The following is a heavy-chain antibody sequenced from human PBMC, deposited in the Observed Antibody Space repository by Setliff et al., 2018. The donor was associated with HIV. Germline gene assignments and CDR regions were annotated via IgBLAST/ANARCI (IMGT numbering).Heavy chain of an antibody. J-gene: IGHJ4*02. CDR3: ARLIVSWGKGDYFDS. CDR2: NYNRGST. V-gene: IGHV4-59*01. Sequence: PSQTMSLTCTCYSGPISSYYWSGIRQPPGKGLEWIGYNYNRGSTNANPSLRSRVTISIDKFKNQFSLNLSSVTAADTAVYYCARLIVSWGKGDYFDSCGQGTLVTVSS. CDR1: SGPISSYY. D-gene: IGHD6-13*01.